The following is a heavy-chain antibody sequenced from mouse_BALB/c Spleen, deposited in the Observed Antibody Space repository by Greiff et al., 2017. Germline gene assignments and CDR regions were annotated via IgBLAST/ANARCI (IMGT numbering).Heavy chain of an antibody. D-gene: IGHD4-1*01. CDR1: GFTFSDYG. CDR3: ARVSNLKNYFDY. J-gene: IGHJ2*01. V-gene: IGHV5-15*02. Sequence: DVMLVESGGGLVQPGGSRKLSCAASGFTFSDYGMAWVRQAPGKGPEWVAFISNLAYSIYYADTVTGRFTISRENAKNTLYLEMSSLRSEDTAMYYCARVSNLKNYFDYGGQGTTLTVSS. CDR2: ISNLAYSI.